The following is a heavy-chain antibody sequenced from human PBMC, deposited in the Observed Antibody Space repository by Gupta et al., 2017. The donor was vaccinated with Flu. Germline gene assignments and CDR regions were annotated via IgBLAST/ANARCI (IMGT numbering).Heavy chain of an antibody. D-gene: IGHD3-16*01. CDR1: SKYA. V-gene: IGHV3-23*01. J-gene: IGHJ4*02. CDR2: ISSSDST. Sequence: SKYAMTWVRQAAGKGMEWVSRISSSDSTFYADSVKGRFTISRDNAKSTLYMQMNSLRAEDTAIYYCAKDSSDYVWGSYPDYWGQGTRVTVSS. CDR3: AKDSSDYVWGSYPDY.